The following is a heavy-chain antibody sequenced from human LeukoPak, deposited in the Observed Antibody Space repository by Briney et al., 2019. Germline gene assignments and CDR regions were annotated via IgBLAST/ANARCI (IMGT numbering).Heavy chain of an antibody. Sequence: GGSLRLSCTASGFTVSNNHMSWVRQAPGKGLEWVSYISSSSSTIYYADSVKGRFTISRDNAKNSLYLQMNSLRAEDTAVYYCARARVWEWEQFDYWGQGTLVTVSS. J-gene: IGHJ4*02. CDR1: GFTVSNNH. CDR2: ISSSSSTI. V-gene: IGHV3-48*01. CDR3: ARARVWEWEQFDY. D-gene: IGHD1-26*01.